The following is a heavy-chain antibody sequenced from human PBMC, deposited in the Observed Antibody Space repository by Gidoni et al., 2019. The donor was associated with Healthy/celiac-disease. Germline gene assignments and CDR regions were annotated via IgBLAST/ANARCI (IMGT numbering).Heavy chain of an antibody. Sequence: QVQLQESGPGLVKPSETLSLTCTVSGGSISSYYWIWIRQPPGKGLEWIGYIYYSGSTTYNPSLKSRVTISVDTSKNQFSLKLSSVTAADTAVYYCARGPYYDFWSGYSLFVNYGMDVWGQRTTVTVSS. CDR1: GGSISSYY. D-gene: IGHD3-3*01. CDR2: IYYSGST. CDR3: ARGPYYDFWSGYSLFVNYGMDV. J-gene: IGHJ6*02. V-gene: IGHV4-59*01.